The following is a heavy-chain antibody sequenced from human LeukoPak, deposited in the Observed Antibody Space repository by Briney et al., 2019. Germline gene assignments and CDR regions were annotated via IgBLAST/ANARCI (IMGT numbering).Heavy chain of an antibody. CDR3: ATDSRFGGYYGSGSYPY. CDR1: GYTLTELS. J-gene: IGHJ4*02. V-gene: IGHV1-24*01. D-gene: IGHD3-10*01. CDR2: FDPEDGET. Sequence: GASVKVSCKVSGYTLTELSMHWVRQAPGKGLEWMGGFDPEDGETIYAQKFQGRVTMTEDTSTDTAYMELSSLRSEDTAVYYCATDSRFGGYYGSGSYPYWGQGTLVTVSS.